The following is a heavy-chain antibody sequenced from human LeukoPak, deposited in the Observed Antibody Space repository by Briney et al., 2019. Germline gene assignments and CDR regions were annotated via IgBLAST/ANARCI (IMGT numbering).Heavy chain of an antibody. CDR3: ARHRRIYDILTSLNSYYFDY. J-gene: IGHJ4*02. V-gene: IGHV5-51*01. Sequence: PGGSLRLSCAASGFTVTTNYMSWVRQAPGKGLEWMGIIYPGDSDTRYSPSFQGQVTISADKSISTAYLQWSSLKASDTAMYYCARHRRIYDILTSLNSYYFDYWGQGTLVTVSS. D-gene: IGHD3-9*01. CDR1: GFTVTTNY. CDR2: IYPGDSDT.